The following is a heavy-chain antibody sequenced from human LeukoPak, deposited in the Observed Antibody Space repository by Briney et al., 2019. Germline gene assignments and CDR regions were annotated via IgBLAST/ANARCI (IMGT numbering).Heavy chain of an antibody. CDR1: GFTVSGNY. Sequence: GGSLRLSCAASGFTVSGNYMSWVSQAPGKWLEWVSAISGSGGSTYYADSVKGRFTISRDNSKNTLYLQMNSLRAEDTAVYYCAKATYYGSGSYYLFDYWGQGTLVTVSS. V-gene: IGHV3-23*01. CDR3: AKATYYGSGSYYLFDY. D-gene: IGHD3-10*01. J-gene: IGHJ4*02. CDR2: ISGSGGST.